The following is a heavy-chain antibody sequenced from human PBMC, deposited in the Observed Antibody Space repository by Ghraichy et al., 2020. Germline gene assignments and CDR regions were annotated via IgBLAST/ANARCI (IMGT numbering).Heavy chain of an antibody. CDR3: ARESANTLYYYGMDV. Sequence: GGSLRLSCAASGFTFSSYSMNWVRQAPGKGLEWVSYISSSSSTIYYADSVKGRFTISRDNAKNSLYLQMNSLRDEDTAVYYCARESANTLYYYGMDVWGQGTTVTVSS. CDR1: GFTFSSYS. V-gene: IGHV3-48*02. D-gene: IGHD4/OR15-4a*01. CDR2: ISSSSSTI. J-gene: IGHJ6*02.